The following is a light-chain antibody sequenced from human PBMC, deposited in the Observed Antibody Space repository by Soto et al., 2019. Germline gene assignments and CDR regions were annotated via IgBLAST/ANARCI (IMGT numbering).Light chain of an antibody. Sequence: NFMLTQPHSVSESPGKTVTISCTRSSGSIASNYVQWYQQRPGSAPTTVIYEDNQRPSGVPDRFSGSIDSSSNSAALTISGLKTEDEADYDCQSYDSSNHRVFGGGTKVTVL. CDR2: EDN. CDR1: SGSIASNY. CDR3: QSYDSSNHRV. V-gene: IGLV6-57*04. J-gene: IGLJ2*01.